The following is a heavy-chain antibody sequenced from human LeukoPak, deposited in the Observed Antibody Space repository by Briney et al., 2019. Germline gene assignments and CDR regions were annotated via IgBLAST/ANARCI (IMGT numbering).Heavy chain of an antibody. CDR3: ARHFGGMATGASDY. V-gene: IGHV4-59*08. J-gene: IGHJ4*02. CDR2: IYHSGYT. CDR1: GGSFNGYY. D-gene: IGHD5-24*01. Sequence: SETLSLTCAASGGSFNGYYWSWIRQSPGKGLEWIGYIYHSGYTNYNPALESRVTISVDTSKNHFSLKLTFLTAADTAVYYCARHFGGMATGASDYWGQGTLVTVSS.